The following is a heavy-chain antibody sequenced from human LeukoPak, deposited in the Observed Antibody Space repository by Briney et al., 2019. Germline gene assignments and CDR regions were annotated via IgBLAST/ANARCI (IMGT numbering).Heavy chain of an antibody. V-gene: IGHV3-53*01. Sequence: GGSLRLSCAASGFTFTNAWLNWVRQAPGKGLEWVSVIYSGGSTYYTDSVKGRFTISRDDSKNTLYLQMNSLRAEDTAVYYCARDRGRAYCGGNCYPYFDYWGQGILVTVSS. CDR2: IYSGGST. CDR1: GFTFTNAW. CDR3: ARDRGRAYCGGNCYPYFDY. D-gene: IGHD2-21*02. J-gene: IGHJ4*02.